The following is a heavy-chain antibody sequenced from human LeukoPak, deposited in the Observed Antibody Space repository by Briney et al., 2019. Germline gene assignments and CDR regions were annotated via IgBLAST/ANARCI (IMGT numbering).Heavy chain of an antibody. D-gene: IGHD4-23*01. CDR3: ARSGDSATVVPYYFDY. Sequence: GASVKVSCKASGYTFTTYHMHWVRQAPGQGLEWMGTIDPSGGRTAYAQKFQGRVTVTSDTSTSTVYMELSSLRSEDTAVYYCARSGDSATVVPYYFDYWGQGTLVTVSS. J-gene: IGHJ4*02. CDR2: IDPSGGRT. V-gene: IGHV1-46*01. CDR1: GYTFTTYH.